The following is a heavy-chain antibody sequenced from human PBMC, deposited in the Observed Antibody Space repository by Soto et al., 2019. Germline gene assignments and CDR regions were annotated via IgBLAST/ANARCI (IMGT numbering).Heavy chain of an antibody. D-gene: IGHD1-1*01. CDR1: GYTFTGYY. CDR2: INPNSGGT. CDR3: ARDPRRGPNAEIWYFDL. V-gene: IGHV1-2*04. Sequence: QVQLVQSGAEVKKPGASVKVSCKASGYTFTGYYMHWVRQAPGQGLEWMGWINPNSGGTNYAQKFQGWVTMTRDTFISTAYMELSRLRSDDTAVYYCARDPRRGPNAEIWYFDLWGRGTLVTVSS. J-gene: IGHJ2*01.